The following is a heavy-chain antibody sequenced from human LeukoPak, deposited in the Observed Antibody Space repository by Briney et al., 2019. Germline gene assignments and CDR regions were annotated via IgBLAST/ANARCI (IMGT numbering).Heavy chain of an antibody. V-gene: IGHV3-30*02. D-gene: IGHD3-10*01. J-gene: IGHJ3*02. CDR1: GFTFSSYG. Sequence: GGSLRLSCAASGFTFSSYGMHWVRQAPGKGLEWVAFIRYDGSNKYYADSVKGRFTISRDNSKNTLYLQMNSLRAEDSAVYYCAKGGSGSDSFDIWGQGTMVTVSS. CDR3: AKGGSGSDSFDI. CDR2: IRYDGSNK.